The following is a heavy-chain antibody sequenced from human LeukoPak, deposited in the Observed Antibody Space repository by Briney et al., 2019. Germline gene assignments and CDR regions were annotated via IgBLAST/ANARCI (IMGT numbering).Heavy chain of an antibody. J-gene: IGHJ4*02. CDR1: GFTFSSYA. CDR2: ISYDGSNK. V-gene: IGHV3-30-3*01. D-gene: IGHD6-13*01. CDR3: ARDNDGAAAGSFDY. Sequence: GGSLRLSCAASGFTFSSYAMHWVRQAPGKGLEWEAVISYDGSNKYYADSVKGRFTISRDNSKNTLYLQMNSLRAEDTAVYYCARDNDGAAAGSFDYWGQGTLVTVSS.